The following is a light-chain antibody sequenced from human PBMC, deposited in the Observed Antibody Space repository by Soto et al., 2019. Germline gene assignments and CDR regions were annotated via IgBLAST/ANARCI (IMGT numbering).Light chain of an antibody. V-gene: IGKV1-5*03. Sequence: DIQMTQSPSTLSASVGDRVTITRRASQSVNSRLAWFQQKPGKAPKLLIDRASNLESGVPSRFSGSGSGTEFTLTINSLQPDDFATYYCQQYISLWTFGQGTKVEIK. CDR1: QSVNSR. J-gene: IGKJ1*01. CDR3: QQYISLWT. CDR2: RAS.